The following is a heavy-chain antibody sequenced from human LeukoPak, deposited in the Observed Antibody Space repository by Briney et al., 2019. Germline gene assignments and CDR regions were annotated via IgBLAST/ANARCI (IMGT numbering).Heavy chain of an antibody. CDR1: GGSFSGDY. V-gene: IGHV4-34*01. CDR2: INHSGST. J-gene: IGHJ5*02. D-gene: IGHD1-20*01. CDR3: ARGGILGELNNWFDP. Sequence: SETLSLTCAVYGGSFSGDYWSWIRQPPGKGLEWIGEINHSGSTNYNPSLKSRVTISVDTSKNQFSLKLSSVTAADTAVYYCARGGILGELNNWFDPWGQGTLVTVSS.